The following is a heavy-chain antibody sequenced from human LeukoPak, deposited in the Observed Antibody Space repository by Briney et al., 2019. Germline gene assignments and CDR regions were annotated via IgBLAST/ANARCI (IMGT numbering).Heavy chain of an antibody. CDR3: ARAGNGRVYDL. V-gene: IGHV3-53*01. Sequence: GGSLRLSCAASGFTFSSYGMHWVRQAPGKGLEWVSVIYSGRNTYAAASVRGRFTISRDSSKNTVNLQLNSLRVEDTATYYCARAGNGRVYDLWGQGTLVTVSS. J-gene: IGHJ4*02. CDR1: GFTFSSYG. D-gene: IGHD1-1*01. CDR2: IYSGRNT.